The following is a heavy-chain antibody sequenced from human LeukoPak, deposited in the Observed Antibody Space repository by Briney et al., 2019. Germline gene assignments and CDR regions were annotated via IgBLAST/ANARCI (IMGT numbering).Heavy chain of an antibody. V-gene: IGHV4-38-2*02. Sequence: SDTLSLTYTLDSHSVISGSSWCWIRQPPGKGLEWIVNVYHRGTTYYNPSLKSRLTISVDTSKNHFSLRLSSPSDEHPAIYYRAYIAETNYASFDIWGQGTLVTVSS. J-gene: IGHJ3*02. CDR2: VYHRGTT. CDR3: AYIAETNYASFDI. CDR1: SHSVISGSS. D-gene: IGHD1-7*01.